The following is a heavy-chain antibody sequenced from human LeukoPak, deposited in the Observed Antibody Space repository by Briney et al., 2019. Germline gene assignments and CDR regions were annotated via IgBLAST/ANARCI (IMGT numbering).Heavy chain of an antibody. CDR2: IYYTGNT. J-gene: IGHJ4*02. CDR3: ASNLHGYNNFDY. CDR1: GGSISSGAYY. Sequence: SETLSLTCTVSGGSISSGAYYWAWIRQPPGKGLECIGNIYYTGNTYYNPSLKSRVTISVDTSKNQFSLKLGSVTAADTAVYYCASNLHGYNNFDYWGQGILVTVSS. D-gene: IGHD5-24*01. V-gene: IGHV4-39*01.